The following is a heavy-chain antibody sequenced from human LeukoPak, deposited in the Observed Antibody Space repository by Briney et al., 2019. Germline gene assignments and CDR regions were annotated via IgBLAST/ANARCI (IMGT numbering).Heavy chain of an antibody. CDR2: IIPILGIA. D-gene: IGHD3-16*02. CDR3: ARTEDYVWGNSRYGVFDI. V-gene: IGHV1-69*04. CDR1: GGTFSSYA. Sequence: APVKVSCKASGGTFSSYAISWVRQAPGQGLEWMGRIIPILGIANYAQKFQGRVKITADKSTTTAYVEMSSLRSEDTAVYYCARTEDYVWGNSRYGVFDIWGQGTMVTVSS. J-gene: IGHJ3*02.